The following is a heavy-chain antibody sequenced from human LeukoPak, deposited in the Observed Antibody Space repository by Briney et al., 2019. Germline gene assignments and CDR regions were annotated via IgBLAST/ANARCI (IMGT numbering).Heavy chain of an antibody. CDR2: IYYSGST. CDR3: ARGRGHYYYGMDV. CDR1: GGSISSYY. Sequence: PSETLSLTCTVSGGSISSYYWSWIRQPPGKGLEWIGYIYYSGSTNYNPSLKSRVTISVDTSKNQFSLKLSSVTAADTAVYYCARGRGHYYYGMDVWGQGTMVTVSS. V-gene: IGHV4-59*01. J-gene: IGHJ6*02. D-gene: IGHD3-10*01.